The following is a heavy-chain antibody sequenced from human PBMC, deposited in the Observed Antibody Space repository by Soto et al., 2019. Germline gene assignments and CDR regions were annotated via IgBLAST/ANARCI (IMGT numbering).Heavy chain of an antibody. CDR3: ARAVAPYFGTWFDP. CDR1: GGSITSGNSYS. J-gene: IGHJ5*02. D-gene: IGHD3-10*01. CDR2: ISHTGST. Sequence: SETLSLTCAVSGGSITSGNSYSWSWIRQPPGKGLEWIGSISHTGSTSYNPSLKSRLTMSVDKSKNQFSLRLSSVTAADMAVYYCARAVAPYFGTWFDPWGQG. V-gene: IGHV4-30-2*01.